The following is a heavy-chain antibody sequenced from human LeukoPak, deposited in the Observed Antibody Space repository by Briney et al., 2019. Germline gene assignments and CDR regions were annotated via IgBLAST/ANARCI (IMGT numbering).Heavy chain of an antibody. CDR2: IKSKSDGGTT. CDR3: TADLPYDYSNGRFDP. CDR1: GFTFSNAW. J-gene: IGHJ5*02. D-gene: IGHD4-11*01. Sequence: GGSLRLSCAASGFTFSNAWMSWVRQAPGKGLEWVSRIKSKSDGGTTDYASPVKGRFTISRDDSKNKLYLQMNSIKTEDTAVYYCTADLPYDYSNGRFDPWGQGTLVTVSS. V-gene: IGHV3-15*01.